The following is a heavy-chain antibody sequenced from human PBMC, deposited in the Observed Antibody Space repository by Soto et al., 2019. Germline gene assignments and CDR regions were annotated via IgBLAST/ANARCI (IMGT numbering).Heavy chain of an antibody. Sequence: SETLSLTCTVSGGSITTYYWSWIRQPPGKGLEWIGYIYYSGSTNYNPSLKSRVTISVDTSKNQFSLKLSSVTAADTAVYYCARGPVLGYCSSTSCYVGQNYYYGMDVWGQGTTVTVSS. V-gene: IGHV4-59*12. D-gene: IGHD2-2*01. CDR2: IYYSGST. CDR1: GGSITTYY. J-gene: IGHJ6*02. CDR3: ARGPVLGYCSSTSCYVGQNYYYGMDV.